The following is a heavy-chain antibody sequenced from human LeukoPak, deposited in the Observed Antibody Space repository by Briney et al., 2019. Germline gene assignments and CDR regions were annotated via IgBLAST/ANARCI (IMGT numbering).Heavy chain of an antibody. V-gene: IGHV1-69*13. CDR2: ISPIFGST. Sequence: SVKVSCKASGGTFSSYTINWVRQAPGQGLEWMGGISPIFGSTDYAQKFQGRVTITADESTGTAYMELSRLRFEDMAFYYCARAISGTYPYYYHLDVWGKGTKDTISS. CDR1: GGTFSSYT. J-gene: IGHJ6*03. CDR3: ARAISGTYPYYYHLDV. D-gene: IGHD1-26*01.